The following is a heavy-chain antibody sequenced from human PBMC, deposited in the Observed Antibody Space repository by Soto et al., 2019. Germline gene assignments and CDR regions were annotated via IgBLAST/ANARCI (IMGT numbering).Heavy chain of an antibody. D-gene: IGHD2-15*01. CDR2: IYYSGST. CDR3: ASLPRGYCSGGGCYSDY. Sequence: QLQLQESGPGLVKPSETLSLTCTVSGGSISSSSYYWGWIRQPPGKGLEWIGSIYYSGSTYYNPSIKSRVTISVDTSKHQSALKLSSVAAADAAVYYCASLPRGYCSGGGCYSDYWGQGTLVTVSS. J-gene: IGHJ4*02. V-gene: IGHV4-39*01. CDR1: GGSISSSSYY.